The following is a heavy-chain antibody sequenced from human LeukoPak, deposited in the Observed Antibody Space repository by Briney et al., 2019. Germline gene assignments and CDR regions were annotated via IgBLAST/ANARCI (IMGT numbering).Heavy chain of an antibody. Sequence: SETLSLTCAVYGGSFSGYYWSWIRQPPGKGLEWIGEINHSGSTNYNPSLKSRVTISVDTSKNQFSLKLSSVTAADTAVYYCARDRGEYCSGGSCYSNWFDPWGQGTLVTVSS. CDR1: GGSFSGYY. CDR3: ARDRGEYCSGGSCYSNWFDP. J-gene: IGHJ5*02. D-gene: IGHD2-15*01. V-gene: IGHV4-34*01. CDR2: INHSGST.